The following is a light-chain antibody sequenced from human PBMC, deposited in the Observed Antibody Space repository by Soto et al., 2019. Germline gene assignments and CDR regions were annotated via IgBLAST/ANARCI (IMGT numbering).Light chain of an antibody. CDR1: QSIGNY. CDR2: AAS. Sequence: DIQMTQSPSSLFASVEDRFTISCRAGQSIGNYVSWYKQKPGTAPKLLIRAASTLQSGVPSRFSGSGSGTDFTLTISSLQIEDFATYFCQQTDSTPQTFGQGTNVEI. V-gene: IGKV1-39*01. CDR3: QQTDSTPQT. J-gene: IGKJ1*01.